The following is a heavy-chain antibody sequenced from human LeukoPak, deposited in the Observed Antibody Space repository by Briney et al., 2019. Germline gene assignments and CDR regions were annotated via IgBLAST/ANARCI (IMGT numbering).Heavy chain of an antibody. CDR2: IWYDGSNK. CDR1: GFTFSSYG. D-gene: IGHD3-22*01. Sequence: GGSLRLSCAASGFTFSSYGMHWVRQAPGKGLEWVAVIWYDGSNKYYADSVKGRFTISRDNSKNTLYLQMNSLRAEDTAMYYCARGDDSGYYDYFDYWGQGALVTVSS. J-gene: IGHJ4*02. CDR3: ARGDDSGYYDYFDY. V-gene: IGHV3-33*01.